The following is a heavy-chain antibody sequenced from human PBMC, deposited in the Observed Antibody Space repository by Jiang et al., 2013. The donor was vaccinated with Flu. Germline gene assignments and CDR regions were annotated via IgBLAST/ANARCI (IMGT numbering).Heavy chain of an antibody. J-gene: IGHJ6*02. Sequence: VQLLESGAEVKKPGESLKISCKGSGYSFTSYWIGWVRQMPGKGLEWMGIIYPGDSDTRYSPSFQGQVTISADKSISTAYLQWSSLKASDTAMYYCARLGTVTTNYYGMDVWGQGTTVTVSS. CDR1: GYSFTSYW. CDR3: ARLGTVTTNYYGMDV. D-gene: IGHD4-11*01. CDR2: IYPGDSDT. V-gene: IGHV5-51*01.